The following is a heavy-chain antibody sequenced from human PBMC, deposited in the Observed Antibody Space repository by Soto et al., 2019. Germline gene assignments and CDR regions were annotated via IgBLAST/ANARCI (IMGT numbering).Heavy chain of an antibody. CDR2: IYYSGST. V-gene: IGHV4-61*01. J-gene: IGHJ6*02. CDR1: GGSVSSGSYY. Sequence: SETLSLTCTVSGGSVSSGSYYWSWIRQPPGKGLEWIGYIYYSGSTNYNPSLKSRVTISVDTSKNQFSLKLSSVTAADTAVYYCARATMVRGFYGMDVWGQGTTVTVSS. D-gene: IGHD3-10*01. CDR3: ARATMVRGFYGMDV.